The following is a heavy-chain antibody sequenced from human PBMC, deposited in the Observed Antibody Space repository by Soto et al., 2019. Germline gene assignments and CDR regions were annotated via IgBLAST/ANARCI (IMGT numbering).Heavy chain of an antibody. J-gene: IGHJ5*02. CDR2: IYIGGSS. D-gene: IGHD2-2*01. V-gene: IGHV4-4*07. CDR3: ARLAVPAAVSAWFDP. CDR1: DGSINVYY. Sequence: PSVMRSHTSPVSDGSINVYYLTLLRQPDGKGLEWIGRIYIGGSSEYNPSLKSRVTMSGDTSKNQFSLKLTSVTAADTAVYYCARLAVPAAVSAWFDPWGQGTLVTGSS.